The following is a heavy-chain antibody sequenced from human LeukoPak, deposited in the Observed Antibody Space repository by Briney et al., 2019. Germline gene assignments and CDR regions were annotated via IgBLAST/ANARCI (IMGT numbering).Heavy chain of an antibody. CDR3: ARDWFHAIDY. D-gene: IGHD2/OR15-2a*01. CDR2: IRSDGSDT. CDR1: GFTFSSYN. Sequence: PGGSLRLSCAASGFTFSSYNMNWVRQAPGEGLVWVSRIRSDGSDTRYAESVKGRFTISRDNAKNTLYLQMNSLRAEDTAVYYCARDWFHAIDYWGQGTLVTVSS. V-gene: IGHV3-74*01. J-gene: IGHJ4*02.